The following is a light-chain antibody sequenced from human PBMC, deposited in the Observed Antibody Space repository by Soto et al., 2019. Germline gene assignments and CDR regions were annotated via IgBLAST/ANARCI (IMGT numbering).Light chain of an antibody. CDR2: SNN. V-gene: IGLV1-44*01. J-gene: IGLJ1*01. CDR3: AAWDDSLNGV. Sequence: QAVLTRQTSASGAPGQRVTISCAGSSSNIGSNTVNWYQQLPGTAPKLLIYSNNQRPSGVPDRFSGPKSGNSASLAISGLQSEDEADYYCAAWDDSLNGVFGTGTKVTVL. CDR1: SSNIGSNT.